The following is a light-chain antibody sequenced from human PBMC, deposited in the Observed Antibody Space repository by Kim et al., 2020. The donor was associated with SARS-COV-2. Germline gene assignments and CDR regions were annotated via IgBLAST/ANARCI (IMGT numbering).Light chain of an antibody. Sequence: SYELTQPSSVSVSPGQTARITCSGDVLAKKYARWFQQKPGQAPVLVIYKDNERPSGIPERFSGSSSGTTVTLTISGAQVEDEADYYCYSAADKVFGGGTQLTVL. J-gene: IGLJ3*02. CDR3: YSAADKV. V-gene: IGLV3-27*01. CDR1: VLAKKY. CDR2: KDN.